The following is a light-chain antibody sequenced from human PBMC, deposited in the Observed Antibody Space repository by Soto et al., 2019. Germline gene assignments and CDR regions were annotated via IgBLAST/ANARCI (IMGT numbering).Light chain of an antibody. CDR2: GAS. CDR3: QHYNSYSEA. Sequence: DIQMTQSPSSLSASVEGRVILTCRASQSISNHLNWYQQKPGKAAKLLIYGASSLQSGVPSRFSGSGSGTEFTITISSLQPDDFATYYCQHYNSYSEAVGPGTKVEIK. V-gene: IGKV1-39*01. CDR1: QSISNH. J-gene: IGKJ1*01.